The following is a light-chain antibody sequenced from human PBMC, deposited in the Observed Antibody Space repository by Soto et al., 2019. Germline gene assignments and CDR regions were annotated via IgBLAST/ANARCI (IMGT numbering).Light chain of an antibody. V-gene: IGKV3-20*01. Sequence: EIVLTQSPATLSVSPGERATLCCRASQSVSSSYLAWCQQKPGQAPRLLIYCASSRATGIADRCSGSGSGTTFSLTISRLEQEDFAVYYCQQYGRSPITFGQGTRLEIK. CDR2: CAS. CDR3: QQYGRSPIT. J-gene: IGKJ5*01. CDR1: QSVSSSY.